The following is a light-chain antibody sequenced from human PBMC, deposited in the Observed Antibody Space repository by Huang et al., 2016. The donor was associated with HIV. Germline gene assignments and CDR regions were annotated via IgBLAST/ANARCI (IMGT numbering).Light chain of an antibody. CDR2: WAA. V-gene: IGKV4-1*01. J-gene: IGKJ1*01. Sequence: IVMTQSPDSLAVSLGETATINCKSSQSLLFRSNNKNYLAWYQQNTGQPPTLLMSWAATRGAGVPSRFSGGGSGTDFTLTISSLQAEDVAVYFCQQYFDVPWTFGRGTKVEIK. CDR1: QSLLFRSNNKNY. CDR3: QQYFDVPWT.